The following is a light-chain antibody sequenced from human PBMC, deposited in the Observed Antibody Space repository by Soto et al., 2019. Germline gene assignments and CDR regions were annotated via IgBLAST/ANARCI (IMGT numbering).Light chain of an antibody. CDR3: QHGYVAPYS. Sequence: DIQMTQSPSTLSASVGDRVTITCRASESINKWLAWYQQKPGKAPELLISDASSLESGVPSRFSGSGSGTEFTLTIRSLQPEDFATYYCQHGYVAPYSFGQGTKVDI. J-gene: IGKJ2*03. V-gene: IGKV1-5*01. CDR1: ESINKW. CDR2: DAS.